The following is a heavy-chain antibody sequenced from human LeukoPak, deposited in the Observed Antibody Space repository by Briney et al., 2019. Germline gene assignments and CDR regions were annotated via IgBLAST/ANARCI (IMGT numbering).Heavy chain of an antibody. V-gene: IGHV4-30-2*01. CDR2: IYHSGST. CDR1: GGSISSGGYY. CDR3: TRASFTYCSSTSCFYFDY. J-gene: IGHJ4*02. D-gene: IGHD2-2*01. Sequence: TLSLTCTVSGGSISSGGYYWSWIRQPPGKGLEWIGYIYHSGSTYYNPSHKSRVTISVDRSKNQFSLKLSSVTAADTAVYYCTRASFTYCSSTSCFYFDYWGQGTLVTVSS.